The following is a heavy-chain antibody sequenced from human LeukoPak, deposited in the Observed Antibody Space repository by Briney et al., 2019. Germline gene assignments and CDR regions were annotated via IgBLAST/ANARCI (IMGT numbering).Heavy chain of an antibody. V-gene: IGHV4-59*12. D-gene: IGHD2-8*01. Sequence: SETLSLTCTVSGGSISSYYWNWIRQPPGKGLEWIGYIYYSGTTYYNPSLKSRVSMSVDTSKNQFSLKLSSVTAADTAVYYCARGGGGYTNGVCYRGHYYYYYMDVWGKGTTVTVSS. CDR1: GGSISSYY. CDR3: ARGGGGYTNGVCYRGHYYYYYMDV. J-gene: IGHJ6*03. CDR2: IYYSGTT.